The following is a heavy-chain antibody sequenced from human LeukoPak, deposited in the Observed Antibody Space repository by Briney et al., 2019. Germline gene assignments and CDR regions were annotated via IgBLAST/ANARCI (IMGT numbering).Heavy chain of an antibody. CDR1: GFTFSSYS. Sequence: PGGFLRLSCAASGFTFSSYSMNWVRQAPGKGLEWVSSISSSSSYIYYADSVKGRFTISRDNAKNSLYLQMNSLRAEDTAVYYCARDLEITYYYGSGSLSFGYWGQGTLVTVSS. D-gene: IGHD3-10*01. CDR3: ARDLEITYYYGSGSLSFGY. V-gene: IGHV3-21*01. J-gene: IGHJ4*02. CDR2: ISSSSSYI.